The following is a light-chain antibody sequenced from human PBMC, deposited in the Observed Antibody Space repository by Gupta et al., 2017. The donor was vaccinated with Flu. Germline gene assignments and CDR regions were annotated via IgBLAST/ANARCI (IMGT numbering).Light chain of an antibody. CDR2: LGS. CDR1: QSLLHSNGYNY. Sequence: DLVLPQSALSLPVTPGEPSFFSCRSSQSLLHSNGYNYLQWYLQKPGQSPQLLIYLGSNRASGVPDRFSGSGSGTDFTLKISRVEAEDVGVYYCMQALQTPLTFGGGTKVEIK. CDR3: MQALQTPLT. J-gene: IGKJ4*01. V-gene: IGKV2-28*01.